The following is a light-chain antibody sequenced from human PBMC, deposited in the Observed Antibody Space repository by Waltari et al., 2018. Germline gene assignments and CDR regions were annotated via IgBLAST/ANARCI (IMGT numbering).Light chain of an antibody. V-gene: IGLV2-14*01. Sequence: QSALTQPASVSGSPGQSITISCTGTSDDVGAYNYVSWYQQHPGKAPKLLISDVSERPSGVSIRFSGSKSSNTAPLTISGLQAEYEADYYCCSLTTSTSLDYVFGTGTKVTVL. CDR2: DVS. CDR3: CSLTTSTSLDYV. J-gene: IGLJ1*01. CDR1: SDDVGAYNY.